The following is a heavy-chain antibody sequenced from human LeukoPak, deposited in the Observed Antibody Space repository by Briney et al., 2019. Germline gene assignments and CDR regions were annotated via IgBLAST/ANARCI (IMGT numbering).Heavy chain of an antibody. CDR3: AKDVGPIAVPGLLDC. J-gene: IGHJ4*02. CDR1: GFTFSSYG. V-gene: IGHV3-30*18. Sequence: GKSLRLSCAASGFTFSSYGMHWVRQAPGKGLEWVAVISYDGSNKYYADSVKGRFAISRDNSKNTLSLQMNSLRAEDTAVFYCAKDVGPIAVPGLLDCWGQGTLVTVSS. D-gene: IGHD6-19*01. CDR2: ISYDGSNK.